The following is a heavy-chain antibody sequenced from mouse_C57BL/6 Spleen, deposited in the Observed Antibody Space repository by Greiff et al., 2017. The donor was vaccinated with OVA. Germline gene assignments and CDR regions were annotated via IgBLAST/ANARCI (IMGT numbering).Heavy chain of an antibody. J-gene: IGHJ2*01. CDR2: INPNNGGT. V-gene: IGHV1-26*01. Sequence: EVQLQQSGPELVKPGASVKISCKASGYTFTDYYMNWVKQSHGKSLEWIGDINPNNGGTSYNQKFKGTATLTVDKSSSTAYMELRSLTSEDSAVYYCARSLPSYFDYWGQGTTLTVSS. CDR1: GYTFTDYY. D-gene: IGHD6-1*01. CDR3: ARSLPSYFDY.